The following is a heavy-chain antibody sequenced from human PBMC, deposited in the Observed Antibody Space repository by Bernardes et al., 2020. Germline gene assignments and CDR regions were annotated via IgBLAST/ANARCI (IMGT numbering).Heavy chain of an antibody. V-gene: IGHV1-24*01. Sequence: AAVKVSCKVSGYILTEFSIHWVRQAPGKGLEWMGGFDPEDDETIYAQKFQGRVTMTEDTFKDTAYMELSSLRSEDTAVYYCASIIGSYRNYFDSWGQGTLVTVSS. CDR2: FDPEDDET. D-gene: IGHD1-26*01. J-gene: IGHJ4*02. CDR1: GYILTEFS. CDR3: ASIIGSYRNYFDS.